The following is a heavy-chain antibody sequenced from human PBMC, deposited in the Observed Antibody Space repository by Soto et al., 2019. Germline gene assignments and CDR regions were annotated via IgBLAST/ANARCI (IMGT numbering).Heavy chain of an antibody. Sequence: GGSLRLSCAASGFTFDDYTMHLVRQAPGKGLEWVSLISWDGGSTYYADSVKGRFTISRDNSKNSLYLQMNSLRTEDTALYYCAKGGSPSDYYDSSGYYHWGQGTLVTVSS. J-gene: IGHJ5*02. CDR3: AKGGSPSDYYDSSGYYH. V-gene: IGHV3-43*01. D-gene: IGHD3-22*01. CDR2: ISWDGGST. CDR1: GFTFDDYT.